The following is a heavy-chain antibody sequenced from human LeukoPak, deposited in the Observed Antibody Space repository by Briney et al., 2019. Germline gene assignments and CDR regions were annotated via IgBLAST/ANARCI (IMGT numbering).Heavy chain of an antibody. CDR2: IIPILGIA. CDR1: GGTFISYT. Sequence: SVKVSCKASGGTFISYTISGGRQAPGQGLEWMGRIIPILGIANYAQKFQGRVTITADKSTSTAYMELSSLRSEDTAVYYCARGRYYDFWSGPGGDAFDIWGQGTMVTVST. CDR3: ARGRYYDFWSGPGGDAFDI. D-gene: IGHD3-3*01. J-gene: IGHJ3*02. V-gene: IGHV1-69*02.